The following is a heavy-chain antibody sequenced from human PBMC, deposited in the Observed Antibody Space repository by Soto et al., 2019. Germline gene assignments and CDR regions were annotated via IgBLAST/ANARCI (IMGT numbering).Heavy chain of an antibody. CDR3: ERSDIVLVPAGGWCWFDP. V-gene: IGHV4-4*02. Sequence: QVQLQESGPGRVTPSGTLSLTCAVSGGSISSSNWWRWVRQPPGKGLEWIGEIYHSGSTNYNPSLKSRVTISVDKSKHHFSLRLSSVTAADPAVYYCERSDIVLVPAGGWCWFDPWGQGTLVTVSS. D-gene: IGHD2-2*01. J-gene: IGHJ5*02. CDR1: GGSISSSNW. CDR2: IYHSGST.